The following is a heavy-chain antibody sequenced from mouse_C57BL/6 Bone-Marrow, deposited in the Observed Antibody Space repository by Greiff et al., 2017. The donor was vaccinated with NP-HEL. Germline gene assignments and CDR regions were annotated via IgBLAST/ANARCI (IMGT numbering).Heavy chain of an antibody. CDR2: IDPETGGT. CDR3: TRAGDYYGSSYYAMDY. V-gene: IGHV1-15*01. CDR1: GYTFTDYE. Sequence: QVQLKQSGAELVRPGASVTLSCKASGYTFTDYEMHWVKQTPVHGLEWIGAIDPETGGTAYNQKFKGKAILTADKSSSTAYMELRSLTSEDSAVYYCTRAGDYYGSSYYAMDYWGQGTSVTVSS. D-gene: IGHD1-1*01. J-gene: IGHJ4*01.